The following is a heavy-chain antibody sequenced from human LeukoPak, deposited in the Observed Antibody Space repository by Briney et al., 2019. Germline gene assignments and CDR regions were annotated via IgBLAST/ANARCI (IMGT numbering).Heavy chain of an antibody. CDR2: IIPIFGTT. Sequence: GASVKVSCKASGGTFSSYAISWVRQAPGQGLEWMGGIIPIFGTTNYAQKFQGRVTITADESTSTAYMEPSSLRSEDTAVYYCARLTTRPSKYYFDYWGQGTLVTVSS. D-gene: IGHD4/OR15-4a*01. J-gene: IGHJ4*02. CDR1: GGTFSSYA. V-gene: IGHV1-69*13. CDR3: ARLTTRPSKYYFDY.